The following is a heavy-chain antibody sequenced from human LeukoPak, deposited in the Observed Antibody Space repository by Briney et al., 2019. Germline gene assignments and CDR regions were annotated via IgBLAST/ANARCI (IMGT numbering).Heavy chain of an antibody. D-gene: IGHD3-10*01. CDR2: ISGSGGST. Sequence: GGSLRLSCVASGFTFSSYAMHWVRQTPGKGLEWVSVISGSGGSTYYADSVKGRFTISRDNSKNTLYLQMNSLRAEDTAVYYCARFLRGGNERFGYWGQGTLVTVSS. CDR3: ARFLRGGNERFGY. J-gene: IGHJ4*02. CDR1: GFTFSSYA. V-gene: IGHV3-23*01.